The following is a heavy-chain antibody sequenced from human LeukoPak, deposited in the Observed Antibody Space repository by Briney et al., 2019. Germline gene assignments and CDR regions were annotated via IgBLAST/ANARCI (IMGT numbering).Heavy chain of an antibody. V-gene: IGHV3-23*01. CDR2: ISPSGDIT. D-gene: IGHD3-10*01. Sequence: PGGSLRLSCAASGFTFSNHGMNWVRQAPGKGLEWVSGISPSGDITYYADSVKGRFTISRDNAKNSVYLHMNSLRAEDTALYYCARLSAYYYGSFFYYYMDVWGKGTTVTVSS. CDR1: GFTFSNHG. J-gene: IGHJ6*03. CDR3: ARLSAYYYGSFFYYYMDV.